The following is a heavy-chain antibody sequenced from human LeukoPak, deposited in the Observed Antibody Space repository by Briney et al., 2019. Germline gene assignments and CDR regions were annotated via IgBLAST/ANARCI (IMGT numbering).Heavy chain of an antibody. CDR2: ISGSGGST. Sequence: GGSLRLSCAASGFTFSSYAVSWVRQAPGKGLEWVSAISGSGGSTYYADSVKGRFTISRDNSKNTLYLQMNSLRAEDTAVYYCAKDLYGDYGMDVWGQGTTVTVSS. J-gene: IGHJ6*02. CDR1: GFTFSSYA. V-gene: IGHV3-23*01. D-gene: IGHD4-17*01. CDR3: AKDLYGDYGMDV.